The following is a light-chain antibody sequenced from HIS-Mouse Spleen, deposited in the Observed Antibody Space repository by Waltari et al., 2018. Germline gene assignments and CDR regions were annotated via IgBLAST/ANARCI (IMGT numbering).Light chain of an antibody. CDR1: QSVSSN. CDR3: QQYNNWPRT. J-gene: IGKJ1*01. V-gene: IGKV3-15*01. CDR2: GAS. Sequence: EIVMTQSPATLSVSPGERATLSCRARQSVSSNLAWYPQKPGQPPRLLIYGASTRATGIPARFSGSGSGTEFTLNISSMQSEDFAVYYCQQYNNWPRTFGQGTKVEIK.